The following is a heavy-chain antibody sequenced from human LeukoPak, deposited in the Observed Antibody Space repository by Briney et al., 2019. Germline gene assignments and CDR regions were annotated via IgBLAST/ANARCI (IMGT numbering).Heavy chain of an antibody. V-gene: IGHV1-69*06. Sequence: PVASVKVSCKASGGTFSSYAISWVRQAPGQGLEWMGGIIPIFGTANYAQKFQGRVTITADKSTSTAYMELSSLRSEDTAVYYCARDAYSSSWSRFDPWGQGTLVTVSS. CDR3: ARDAYSSSWSRFDP. J-gene: IGHJ5*02. D-gene: IGHD6-13*01. CDR1: GGTFSSYA. CDR2: IIPIFGTA.